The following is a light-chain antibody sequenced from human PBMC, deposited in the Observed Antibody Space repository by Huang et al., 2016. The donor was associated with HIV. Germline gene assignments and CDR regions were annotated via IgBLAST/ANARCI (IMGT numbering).Light chain of an antibody. Sequence: DVQLTQSPSSLSASVGDTVSITCRTSQNVDTFLNWYQQKIGRAPKLLIYDTSTLQVGVPSRFAASGSGTNFTLTITNLQLDDFATYSCQQSYAVPITFGQGRD. CDR1: QNVDTF. CDR2: DTS. J-gene: IGKJ5*01. CDR3: QQSYAVPIT. V-gene: IGKV1-39*01.